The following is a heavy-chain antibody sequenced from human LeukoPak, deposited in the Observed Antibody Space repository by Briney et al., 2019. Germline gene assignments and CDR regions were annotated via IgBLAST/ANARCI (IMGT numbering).Heavy chain of an antibody. V-gene: IGHV1-69*13. Sequence: SVKVSCKASGGTFSSYAISWVRQAPGQGLDWMGGIIPIFGTANYAQKFQGRVTITAGASTSTAYMELSSLRSEDTAVYYCALPPIGELRGHWGQGTLVTVSS. CDR3: ALPPIGELRGH. CDR1: GGTFSSYA. D-gene: IGHD1-7*01. J-gene: IGHJ4*02. CDR2: IIPIFGTA.